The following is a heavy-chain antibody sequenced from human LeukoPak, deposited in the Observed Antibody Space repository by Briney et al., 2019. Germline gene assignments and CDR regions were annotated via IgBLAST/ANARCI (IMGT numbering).Heavy chain of an antibody. V-gene: IGHV3-33*01. CDR3: ARGGYSGTYFFDY. J-gene: IGHJ4*02. CDR1: GFTFSTHG. CDR2: VWYDGTNI. Sequence: GGSLRLSCAASGFTFSTHGMHWVRQAPGKGLEWVAVVWYDGTNIHYVDSVKGRFTISRDNSKSTLYLQMNSLTAEDTAVYYCARGGYSGTYFFDYWGQGTPVTVSS. D-gene: IGHD1-26*01.